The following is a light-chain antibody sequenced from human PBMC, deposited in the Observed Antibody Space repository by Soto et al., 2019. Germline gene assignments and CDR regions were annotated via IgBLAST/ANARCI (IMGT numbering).Light chain of an antibody. CDR3: QQYHTSPIT. V-gene: IGKV4-1*01. CDR2: RAS. CDR1: QSVLYSSNNLNY. J-gene: IGKJ5*01. Sequence: DIVMTQSPDSLAVSLGERATINCRSSQSVLYSSNNLNYLAWFQQKPGQLPKLLIYRASVRESGVPDRFSGSGSGTDFTLTISSLQAEDVAVYFCQQYHTSPITFGQGTRLEIK.